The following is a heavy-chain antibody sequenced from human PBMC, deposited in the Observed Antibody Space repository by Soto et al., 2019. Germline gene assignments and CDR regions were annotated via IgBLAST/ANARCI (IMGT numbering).Heavy chain of an antibody. V-gene: IGHV3-33*01. CDR2: IWHDGSIK. D-gene: IGHD3-22*01. CDR3: ARDYYDSSEIDF. CDR1: GFTFSSYG. Sequence: GGSLRLSCAASGFTFSSYGMHWVRQAPGKGLEWVAVIWHDGSIKYYADSVKGRFTISRDNSKNMLYLQMNSLRAEDTAVYYCARDYYDSSEIDFWGQGTLVTVSS. J-gene: IGHJ4*02.